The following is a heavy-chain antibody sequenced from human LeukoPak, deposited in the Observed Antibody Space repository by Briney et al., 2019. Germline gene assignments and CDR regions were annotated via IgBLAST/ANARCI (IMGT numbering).Heavy chain of an antibody. J-gene: IGHJ4*02. CDR3: AKSFWWFGEFSPFDY. D-gene: IGHD3-10*01. CDR1: RFTFSSYT. CDR2: ISSSRSSI. Sequence: PGGSLRLSCAASRFTFSSYTMNWVRQAPGKGLEWVSSISSSRSSIYYADSMKGRFTISRDNAKNSLYLQMNSLRAEDTAVYYCAKSFWWFGEFSPFDYWGQGTLVTVSS. V-gene: IGHV3-21*01.